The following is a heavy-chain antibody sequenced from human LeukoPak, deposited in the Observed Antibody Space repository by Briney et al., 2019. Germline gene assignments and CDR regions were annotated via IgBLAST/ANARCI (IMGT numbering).Heavy chain of an antibody. CDR3: ARGLGGTSSYEYAEF. CDR2: INSDGSDT. Sequence: GGSLRLSCTASGVTFSPYWMHWVRQAPGKGLVWVSRINSDGSDTNYAGSVQGRISSSRDNAENTLFLQMHSLRAEDTAVYYCARGLGGTSSYEYAEFWGQGTLVTVSS. J-gene: IGHJ4*02. V-gene: IGHV3-74*01. CDR1: GVTFSPYW. D-gene: IGHD1-26*01.